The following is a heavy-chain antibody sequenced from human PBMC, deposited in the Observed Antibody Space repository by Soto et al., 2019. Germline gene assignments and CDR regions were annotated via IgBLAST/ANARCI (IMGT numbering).Heavy chain of an antibody. Sequence: QVQLQESGPGLVKPSETLSLTCTVTGGSISTYYWSWIRHPPGKGLEWMGHIYYTGNTNYNPSLKSRVTISVDTSKNRFSLRLRSVSAADTSVYYCARAQSFDFHNWYDPWGQGTLVTVSS. D-gene: IGHD3-3*01. CDR1: GGSISTYY. CDR3: ARAQSFDFHNWYDP. J-gene: IGHJ5*02. CDR2: IYYTGNT. V-gene: IGHV4-59*13.